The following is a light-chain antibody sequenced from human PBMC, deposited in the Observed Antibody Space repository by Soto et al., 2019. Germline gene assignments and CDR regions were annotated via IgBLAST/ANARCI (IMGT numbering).Light chain of an antibody. Sequence: DIVLPQSPGTLSLSPRDRATLSCRASQRVSSNYLAWYQQRPGQAPRLLIYGASSRATGIPDRFSGSGSGTDFTLTINRLEPEDFAVYYCQQRSSAITVGQGSRLEIK. J-gene: IGKJ5*01. CDR1: QRVSSNY. CDR2: GAS. V-gene: IGKV3-20*01. CDR3: QQRSSAIT.